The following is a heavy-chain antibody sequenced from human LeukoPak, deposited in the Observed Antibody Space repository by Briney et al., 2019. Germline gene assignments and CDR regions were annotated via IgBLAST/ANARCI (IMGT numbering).Heavy chain of an antibody. V-gene: IGHV4-39*07. J-gene: IGHJ4*02. Sequence: SETLSLTCIVSGGSISSSGYYWGWIRQPPGKGLEWIGSISSRGSTYYNPSLKRRVTISVDTSKNQFSLKLSSVTAADTAVYYCARVRKLDLGYCSSTSCYEFDYWGQGTLVTVSS. D-gene: IGHD2-2*01. CDR1: GGSISSSGYY. CDR2: ISSRGST. CDR3: ARVRKLDLGYCSSTSCYEFDY.